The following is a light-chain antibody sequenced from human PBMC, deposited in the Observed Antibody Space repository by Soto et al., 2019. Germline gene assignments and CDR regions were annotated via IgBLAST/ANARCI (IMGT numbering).Light chain of an antibody. V-gene: IGKV3-20*01. CDR2: GAS. CDR3: QQYSSSTT. Sequence: EIVLTQSPGPLSLSPGERATLSCRASQSVTSNYIAWYQQKPGQAPRLLIFGASRRSTGVPDRFSGSGSGTDFTLTINRLEPEDFAVYYCQQYSSSTTFGQGTRLEIK. J-gene: IGKJ2*01. CDR1: QSVTSNY.